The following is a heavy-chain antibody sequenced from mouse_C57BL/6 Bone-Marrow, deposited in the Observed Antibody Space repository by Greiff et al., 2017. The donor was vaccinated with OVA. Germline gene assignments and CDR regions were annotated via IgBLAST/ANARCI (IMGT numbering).Heavy chain of an antibody. J-gene: IGHJ3*01. Sequence: QVQLQQSGPELVKPGASVKISCKASGYAFSSSWMNWVKQRPGKGLEWIGRIYPGDGDTNYNGKFKGKATLTADKSSSTAYMQLSSLTSEDSAVYFCARGKSEAWFAYWGQGTLVTVSA. CDR2: IYPGDGDT. CDR1: GYAFSSSW. CDR3: ARGKSEAWFAY. V-gene: IGHV1-82*01.